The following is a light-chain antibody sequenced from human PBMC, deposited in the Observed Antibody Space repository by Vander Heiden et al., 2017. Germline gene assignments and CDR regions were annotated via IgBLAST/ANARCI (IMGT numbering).Light chain of an antibody. V-gene: IGKV3-20*01. CDR3: QQDGSSPLT. CDR2: GAS. CDR1: QSVSSSY. Sequence: EIVLTHSPGTPSLSPGERATLSCRASQSVSSSYLAWYQQKPGQAPRLLIYGASSRATGIPDRFSGSGSGTDFTLTISRLEPEDFAVYYCQQDGSSPLTFGGGTKVEIK. J-gene: IGKJ4*01.